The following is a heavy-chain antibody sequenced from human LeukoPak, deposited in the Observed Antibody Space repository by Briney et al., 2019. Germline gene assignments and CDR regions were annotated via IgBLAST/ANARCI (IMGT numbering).Heavy chain of an antibody. CDR2: ISPSGGST. D-gene: IGHD3-10*02. CDR1: GYTFTSYY. J-gene: IGHJ3*02. CDR3: ASTRPGNVGFDI. Sequence: ASVKVSCKASGYTFTSYYMHWVRLAPGQGLEWMGMISPSGGSTSYAQKFQGRVTMTRDTSTSTVYMELSSLRSEDTAVHFCASTRPGNVGFDIWGQGTMVTVSS. V-gene: IGHV1-46*01.